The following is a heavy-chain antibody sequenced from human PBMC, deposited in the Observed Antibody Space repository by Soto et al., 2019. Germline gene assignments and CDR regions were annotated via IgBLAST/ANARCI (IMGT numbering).Heavy chain of an antibody. J-gene: IGHJ4*02. CDR2: INPNSGGT. D-gene: IGHD3-9*01. Sequence: GASVKVSCKASGYIFTDYYMHWVRQAPGQELGWMGRINPNSGGTNYAQKLQGRVTMTTDTSTSTAYTELRSLRSDDTAVYYCARDNRASRHYDILTGPDYWGRGTLVTVSS. CDR1: GYIFTDYY. CDR3: ARDNRASRHYDILTGPDY. V-gene: IGHV1-2*06.